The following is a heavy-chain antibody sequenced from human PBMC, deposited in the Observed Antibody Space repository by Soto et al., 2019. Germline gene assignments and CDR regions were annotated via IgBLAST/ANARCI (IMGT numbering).Heavy chain of an antibody. J-gene: IGHJ3*02. Sequence: ASVKVSCKASGYTFTSYDINWVRQATGQGLEWMGWMNPNSGNTGYAQKFQGRVTTTRNTSISTAYMELSSLRSEDTAVYYCARGFPNYYDSGGDAFDIWGQGTMVTVSS. CDR1: GYTFTSYD. CDR3: ARGFPNYYDSGGDAFDI. V-gene: IGHV1-8*01. D-gene: IGHD3-22*01. CDR2: MNPNSGNT.